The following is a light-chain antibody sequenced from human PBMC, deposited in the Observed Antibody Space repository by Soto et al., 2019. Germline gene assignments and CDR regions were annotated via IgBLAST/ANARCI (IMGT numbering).Light chain of an antibody. CDR3: LKGTHWQIN. J-gene: IGKJ5*01. Sequence: EIVMPPYTLSLPVTPGEPASISCSASRSLLHSNGYNYFDWYLQKPGQSTQVMIYLGYNRASGVTDRFSGSGSGTDFTLKIRRLEAEDVGVYYCLKGTHWQINCGKGTRLEIK. CDR1: RSLLHSNGYNY. CDR2: LGY. V-gene: IGKV2-28*01.